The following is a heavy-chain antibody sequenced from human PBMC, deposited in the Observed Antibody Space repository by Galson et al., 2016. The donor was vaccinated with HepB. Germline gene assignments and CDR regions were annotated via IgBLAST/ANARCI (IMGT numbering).Heavy chain of an antibody. V-gene: IGHV1-58*01. Sequence: SVKVSCKASGFTFSSSAVQWVRQARGQRLEWIGWIVVGSGKTAYAQKFQDRVSITRDMSRSTAYMEMSSLRSEDTALYYCAATFTMLRGVIPNYYYYGMDVWGQGTTVTVSS. D-gene: IGHD3-10*01. CDR2: IVVGSGKT. CDR3: AATFTMLRGVIPNYYYYGMDV. CDR1: GFTFSSSA. J-gene: IGHJ6*02.